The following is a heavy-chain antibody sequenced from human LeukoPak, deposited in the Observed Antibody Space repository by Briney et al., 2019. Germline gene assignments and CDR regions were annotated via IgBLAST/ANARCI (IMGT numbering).Heavy chain of an antibody. Sequence: SETLSLTCTVSGGSIRSSYYYWSWIRQPPGKGLEWIGEINHSGSTNYNPSLKSRVTISVDTSKNQFSLKLSSVTAADTAVYYCARGPNLVLRYFDWPNYDYWGQGTLVTVSS. CDR3: ARGPNLVLRYFDWPNYDY. J-gene: IGHJ4*02. CDR1: GGSIRSSYYY. D-gene: IGHD3-9*01. CDR2: INHSGST. V-gene: IGHV4-39*07.